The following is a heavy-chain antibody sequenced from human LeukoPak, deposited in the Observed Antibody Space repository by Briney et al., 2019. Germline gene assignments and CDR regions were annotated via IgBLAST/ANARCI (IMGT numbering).Heavy chain of an antibody. Sequence: PSETLSLTCTVSGYSISSGYYWGWIRQPPGKGLEWIGSLYHSGSTYYNPSLKSRVTISVDTSKNQFSLKLSSVTAADTAVYYCARDRATTVTTGHFDYWGQGTLVTVPS. CDR1: GYSISSGYY. D-gene: IGHD4-17*01. CDR2: LYHSGST. CDR3: ARDRATTVTTGHFDY. V-gene: IGHV4-38-2*02. J-gene: IGHJ4*02.